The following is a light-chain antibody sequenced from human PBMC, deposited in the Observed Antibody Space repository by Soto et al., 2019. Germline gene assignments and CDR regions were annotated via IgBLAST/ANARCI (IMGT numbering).Light chain of an antibody. CDR2: GAS. J-gene: IGKJ1*01. Sequence: EIVLTQSPGTLSVSPGDRVTLSCRASQSISINLAWYQHKPGQAPRLLIHGASTRATGVPARISGSGSGTEFTLTISSLQPEDFATYYCQQSYSSPWTFGQGTKVEIK. CDR1: QSISIN. V-gene: IGKV3D-15*01. CDR3: QQSYSSPWT.